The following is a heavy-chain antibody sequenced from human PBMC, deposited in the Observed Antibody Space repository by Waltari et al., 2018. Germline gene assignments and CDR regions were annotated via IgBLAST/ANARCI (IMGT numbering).Heavy chain of an antibody. CDR1: GFPFDDYA. V-gene: IGHV3-43*02. CDR3: AKENWNDGWFDP. J-gene: IGHJ5*02. CDR2: ISGDGGST. D-gene: IGHD1-1*01. Sequence: EVQLVESGGGVVQPGGSLRLSCAASGFPFDDYAMHWVRQAPGKGLEWVSLISGDGGSTYYADSVKGRFTISRDNSKNSLYLQMNSLRTEDTALYYCAKENWNDGWFDPWGQGTLVTVSS.